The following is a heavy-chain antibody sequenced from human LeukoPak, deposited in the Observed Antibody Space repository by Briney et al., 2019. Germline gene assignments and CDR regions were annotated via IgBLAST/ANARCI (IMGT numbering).Heavy chain of an antibody. D-gene: IGHD6-25*01. J-gene: IGHJ6*03. Sequence: PSETLSLTCAVYGGSFSGYYWSWIRQPAGKGLEWIGRIYTSGSTNYNPSLKSRVTISVDTSKNQFSLKLSSVTAADTAVYYCGAATVYYYYYMDVWGKGTTVTISS. V-gene: IGHV4-59*10. CDR2: IYTSGST. CDR3: GAATVYYYYYMDV. CDR1: GGSFSGYY.